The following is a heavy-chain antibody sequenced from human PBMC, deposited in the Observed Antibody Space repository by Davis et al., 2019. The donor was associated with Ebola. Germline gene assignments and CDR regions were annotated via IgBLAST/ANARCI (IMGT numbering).Heavy chain of an antibody. CDR3: ARARESHCSGGSCYYYYYMDV. CDR1: GGSFSGYY. V-gene: IGHV4-34*01. J-gene: IGHJ6*03. D-gene: IGHD2-15*01. Sequence: PSETLSLTCAVYGGSFSGYYWSWIRQPPGKGLEWIGEINHSGSTNYNPSLKSRVTISVDTSKNQFSLKLSSVTAADTAVYYCARARESHCSGGSCYYYYYMDVWGKGTTVTVSS. CDR2: INHSGST.